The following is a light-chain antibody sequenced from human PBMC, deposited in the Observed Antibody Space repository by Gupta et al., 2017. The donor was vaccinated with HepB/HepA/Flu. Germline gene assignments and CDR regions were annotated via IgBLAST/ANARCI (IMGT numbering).Light chain of an antibody. CDR2: GNN. Sequence: QSVLTQPPSASGTPGQWVTISCSGSSSNIGSNPVNWYQQLPGTAPNLLIFGNNQRPSGVPDRFSGSTSGTSASLAISGLQSDDDADYYCAAWDDTLNGRYVFGTGTKVTVL. J-gene: IGLJ1*01. V-gene: IGLV1-44*01. CDR3: AAWDDTLNGRYV. CDR1: SSNIGSNP.